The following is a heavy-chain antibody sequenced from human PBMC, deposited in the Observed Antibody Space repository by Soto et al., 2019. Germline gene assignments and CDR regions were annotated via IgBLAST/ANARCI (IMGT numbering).Heavy chain of an antibody. CDR1: GYTFTSYG. CDR3: ARGYSSSWFEYFQH. D-gene: IGHD6-13*01. CDR2: ISAYNGNT. Sequence: QVQLVQSGAEVKKPGASVTVACKASGYTFTSYGISWVRQAPVQGLEWMGWISAYNGNTNYAQKLQGRVTMTTDTATSTAYMELRSLRSDDTAVYYCARGYSSSWFEYFQHWGQGTLVTVSS. J-gene: IGHJ1*01. V-gene: IGHV1-18*01.